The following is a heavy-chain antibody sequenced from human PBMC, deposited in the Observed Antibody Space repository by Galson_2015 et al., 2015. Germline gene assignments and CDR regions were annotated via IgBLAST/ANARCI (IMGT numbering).Heavy chain of an antibody. Sequence: SVKVSCKASGYTFTSYDINWVRQATGQGLEWMGWMNPNSGNTGYAQKFQGRVTMTRNTSISTAYMELSSLRSEDTAVYYCARGRAGRYYYDSSGYYYYWGQGTLVTVSS. J-gene: IGHJ4*02. D-gene: IGHD3-22*01. CDR1: GYTFTSYD. CDR3: ARGRAGRYYYDSSGYYYY. V-gene: IGHV1-8*01. CDR2: MNPNSGNT.